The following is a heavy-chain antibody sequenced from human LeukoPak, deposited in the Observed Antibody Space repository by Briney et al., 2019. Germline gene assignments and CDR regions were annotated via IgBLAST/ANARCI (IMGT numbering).Heavy chain of an antibody. Sequence: GGSLRLSCAASGFTSSSYAMSWVRPAPGNGLEWVSAFSCIGGSTYYADSVKGRCTISGDNSKNTLYLQMNSLRAEDTAVYYCAKDHPPAVAGHRDIDYWGQGTLVTVSS. CDR3: AKDHPPAVAGHRDIDY. J-gene: IGHJ4*02. CDR1: GFTSSSYA. D-gene: IGHD6-19*01. CDR2: FSCIGGST. V-gene: IGHV3-23*01.